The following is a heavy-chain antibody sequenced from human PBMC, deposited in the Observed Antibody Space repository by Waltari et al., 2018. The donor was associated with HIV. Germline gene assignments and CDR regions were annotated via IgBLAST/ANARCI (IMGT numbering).Heavy chain of an antibody. Sequence: QITLKESGPTLVKPTQTLTLTCTFSGFSLSTSGVGVGWIRQPPGKALEWLALIYWNDDKRYSPSLKSRLTITKDTSKNQVVLTMTNMDPVDTATYYCAHRMTTVTTHDAFDIWGQGTMVTVSS. V-gene: IGHV2-5*01. D-gene: IGHD4-17*01. CDR3: AHRMTTVTTHDAFDI. J-gene: IGHJ3*02. CDR1: GFSLSTSGVG. CDR2: IYWNDDK.